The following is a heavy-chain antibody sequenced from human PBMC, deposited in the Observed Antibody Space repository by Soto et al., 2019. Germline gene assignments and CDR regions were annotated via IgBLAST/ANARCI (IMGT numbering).Heavy chain of an antibody. J-gene: IGHJ4*02. CDR3: ARDGEYCSSTSCSHSLFDY. V-gene: IGHV3-48*02. CDR2: ISSSSSTI. D-gene: IGHD2-2*01. Sequence: EVQLVESGGGLVQPGGSLRLSCAASGFTFSSYSMNWVRQAPGKGLEWVSYISSSSSTIYYADSVKGRFTISRDNAKNSLYLQMNSLRDEDTAVYYCARDGEYCSSTSCSHSLFDYWGQGTLVTVSS. CDR1: GFTFSSYS.